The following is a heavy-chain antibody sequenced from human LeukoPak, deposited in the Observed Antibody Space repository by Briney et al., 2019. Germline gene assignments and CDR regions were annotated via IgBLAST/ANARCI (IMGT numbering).Heavy chain of an antibody. CDR3: ARHYEMWDY. V-gene: IGHV3-21*01. CDR1: GFTFSSYG. J-gene: IGHJ4*02. Sequence: PGGSLRLSCAASGFTFSSYGMHWVRQAPGKGLEWVSSIDRSSTTIYYADSVKGRFTISRDNAKNSLYLQMNSLRAEDTAVYYCARHYEMWDYWGPGTLVTVSS. CDR2: IDRSSTTI. D-gene: IGHD4-17*01.